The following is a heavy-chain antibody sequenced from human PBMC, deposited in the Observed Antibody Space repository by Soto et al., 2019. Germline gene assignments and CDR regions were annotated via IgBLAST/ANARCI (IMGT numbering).Heavy chain of an antibody. CDR3: AREVIPLTTDWYFDL. V-gene: IGHV4-30-4*08. D-gene: IGHD4-17*01. J-gene: IGHJ2*01. CDR2: IYDSGST. CDR1: GGSISSGGYY. Sequence: PSETLSLTCTVSGGSISSGGYYWSWIRQHPGKGLEWIGYIYDSGSTYYNPSLKSRVTISVDTSKNQFSLRLSSVTATDTAVYYCAREVIPLTTDWYFDLWGRGTLVTVSS.